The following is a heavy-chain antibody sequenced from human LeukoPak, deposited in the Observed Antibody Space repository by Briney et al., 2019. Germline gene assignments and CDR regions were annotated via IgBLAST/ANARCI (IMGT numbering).Heavy chain of an antibody. D-gene: IGHD3-10*01. J-gene: IGHJ5*02. Sequence: SETLSLTCTVSGGSISSYYWSWIRQPPGKGLEWIGYIYYSGSTNYNPSLKSRVTISVDTSKNQFSLKLSSVTAADTAVYYCARDLQDGSGSYSRYNWFDPWGQGTLVTVSS. CDR2: IYYSGST. V-gene: IGHV4-59*01. CDR3: ARDLQDGSGSYSRYNWFDP. CDR1: GGSISSYY.